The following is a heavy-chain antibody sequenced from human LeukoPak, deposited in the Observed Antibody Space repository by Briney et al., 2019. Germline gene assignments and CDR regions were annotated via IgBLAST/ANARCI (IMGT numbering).Heavy chain of an antibody. D-gene: IGHD6-13*01. Sequence: GRSLRLSCAVSGFTFDDYAMHWVWQAPGEGLEWVSGLTWNSGSVAYADSVKGRFTISRDNAKNSLYLQMNSLRAEDTALYYCAKDIFGYSSSRAIDYWGQGTLVTVSS. J-gene: IGHJ4*02. CDR3: AKDIFGYSSSRAIDY. V-gene: IGHV3-9*01. CDR2: LTWNSGSV. CDR1: GFTFDDYA.